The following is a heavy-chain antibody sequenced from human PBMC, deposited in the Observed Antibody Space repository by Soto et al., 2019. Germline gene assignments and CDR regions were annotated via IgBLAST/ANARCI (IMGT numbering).Heavy chain of an antibody. Sequence: QVQLVQSGAEVKKPGSSVKVSCKASGGTFSSYAISWVRQAPGQGLEWMGGIIPIFGTANYAQKFQGRVTITADESTSTDYMELSSLRSEDTAVYYCAVTFSGSYYPRFDYWGQGTLVTVSS. D-gene: IGHD1-26*01. CDR1: GGTFSSYA. CDR2: IIPIFGTA. CDR3: AVTFSGSYYPRFDY. J-gene: IGHJ4*02. V-gene: IGHV1-69*01.